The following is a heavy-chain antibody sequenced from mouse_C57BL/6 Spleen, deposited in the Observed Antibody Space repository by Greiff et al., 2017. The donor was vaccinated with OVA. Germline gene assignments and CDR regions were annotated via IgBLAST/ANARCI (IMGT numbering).Heavy chain of an antibody. CDR2: ISDGGSYT. CDR1: GFTFSSYA. D-gene: IGHD2-4*01. J-gene: IGHJ2*01. Sequence: EVQLQESGGGLVKPGGSLKLSCAASGFTFSSYAMSWVRQTPEKRLEWVATISDGGSYTYYPDNVKGRFTISRDNAKNNLYLQMSHLKSEDTAMYYCARDGGLRPFDYWGQGTTLTVSS. V-gene: IGHV5-4*01. CDR3: ARDGGLRPFDY.